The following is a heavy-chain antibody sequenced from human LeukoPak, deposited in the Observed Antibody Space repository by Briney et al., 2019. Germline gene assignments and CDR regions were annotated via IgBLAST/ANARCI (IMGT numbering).Heavy chain of an antibody. J-gene: IGHJ6*02. CDR2: MNPNSGNT. V-gene: IGHV1-8*01. Sequence: GASVKVSCKASGYTFPSYDINWVRQATGQGLEWMGWMNPNSGNTGYAQQFQGRVTMTRNTSINTAYMELSSLRSEDTAVYYCARALGGSSGGYYGMDVWGLGTTVTVSS. D-gene: IGHD3-16*01. CDR3: ARALGGSSGGYYGMDV. CDR1: GYTFPSYD.